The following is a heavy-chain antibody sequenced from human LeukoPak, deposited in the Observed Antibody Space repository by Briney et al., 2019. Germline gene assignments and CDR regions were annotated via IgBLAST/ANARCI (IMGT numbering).Heavy chain of an antibody. CDR1: GFTFSDYY. D-gene: IGHD5-18*01. J-gene: IGHJ4*02. V-gene: IGHV3-11*01. Sequence: GGSLRLSCAASGFTFSDYYMSWIRQAPGKGLEWVSYISSSGSTIYYEDSVKGRFTISRDNAKNSLYLQMNSLRAEDTAVYYCAGATYNTAIGPYYWGQGTLVTVSS. CDR3: AGATYNTAIGPYY. CDR2: ISSSGSTI.